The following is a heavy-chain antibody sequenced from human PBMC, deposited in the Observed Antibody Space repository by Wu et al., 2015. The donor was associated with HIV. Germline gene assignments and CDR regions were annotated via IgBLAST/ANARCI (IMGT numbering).Heavy chain of an antibody. CDR3: AREGYDDKSHQFLVDYFYALDV. J-gene: IGHJ6*02. CDR1: GYTFNRYP. Sequence: QVRLLQSGAEVKTPGSSVKVPCLTSGYTFNRYPINWLRQVPGQGLEWMGVIIPLIGTTHYSQKFQGRLTISTGASATTAYLELRNLTSDDTALYFCAREGYDDKSHQFLVDYFYALDVWGQGTTITVSS. CDR2: IIPLIGTT. V-gene: IGHV1-69*05. D-gene: IGHD3-22*01.